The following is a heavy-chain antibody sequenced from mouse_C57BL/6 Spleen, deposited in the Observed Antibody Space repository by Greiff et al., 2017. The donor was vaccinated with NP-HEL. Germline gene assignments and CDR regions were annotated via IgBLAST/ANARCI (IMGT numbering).Heavy chain of an antibody. V-gene: IGHV10-3*01. J-gene: IGHJ2*01. Sequence: EVKLVESGGGLVQPKGSLKLSCAASGFTFNTYAMHWVRHAPGQGLEWVARIRSKSSNYATSYADSVKDRFTISRDDSQSRLYLKMNNLKTEDTAMYYCVREGLRGYYFDYWGQGTTLTVSS. CDR3: VREGLRGYYFDY. CDR2: IRSKSSNYAT. D-gene: IGHD3-3*01. CDR1: GFTFNTYA.